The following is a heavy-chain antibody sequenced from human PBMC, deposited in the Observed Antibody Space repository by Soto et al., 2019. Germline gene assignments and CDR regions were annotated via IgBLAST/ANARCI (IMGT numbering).Heavy chain of an antibody. D-gene: IGHD2-8*01. J-gene: IGHJ4*02. CDR1: GFTFSSYS. V-gene: IGHV3-21*01. CDR3: AREASDCGVCRRAYFDY. Sequence: EVQLVEAGGGLVKPGGSLRLSCAASGFTFSSYSMNWVRQAPGKRLEWVSPISSSSSYIYYADSVKGRFTISRDNAKNSLYLQMNSLRAEDTAVYYCAREASDCGVCRRAYFDYWGQGTLVTVSS. CDR2: ISSSSSYI.